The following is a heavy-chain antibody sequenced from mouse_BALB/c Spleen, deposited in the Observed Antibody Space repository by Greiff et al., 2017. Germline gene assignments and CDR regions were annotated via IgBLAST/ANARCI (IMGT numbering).Heavy chain of an antibody. J-gene: IGHJ3*01. CDR2: ISDGGSYT. D-gene: IGHD2-1*01. CDR3: ARGGNYVGWFAY. CDR1: GFTFSDYY. V-gene: IGHV5-4*02. Sequence: VQLKQSGGGLVKPGGSLKLSCAASGFTFSDYYMYWVRQTPEKRLEWVATISDGGSYTYYPDSVKGRFTISRDNAKNNLYLQMSSLKSEDTAMYYCARGGNYVGWFAYWGQGTLVTVSA.